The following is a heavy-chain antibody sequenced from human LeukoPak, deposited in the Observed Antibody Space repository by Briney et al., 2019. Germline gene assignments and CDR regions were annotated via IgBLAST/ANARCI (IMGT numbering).Heavy chain of an antibody. J-gene: IGHJ4*02. CDR2: ISSSSNYI. Sequence: PGGSLRLSCAASGFTFSSYAMSWVRQAPGKGLEWVSSISSSSNYIYYADSVKGRFTISRDNAKNSLYLQMNSLRAEDTAVYYCARGKDYGSGSYRYNFDYWGQGTLVTVSS. V-gene: IGHV3-21*01. CDR3: ARGKDYGSGSYRYNFDY. CDR1: GFTFSSYA. D-gene: IGHD3-10*01.